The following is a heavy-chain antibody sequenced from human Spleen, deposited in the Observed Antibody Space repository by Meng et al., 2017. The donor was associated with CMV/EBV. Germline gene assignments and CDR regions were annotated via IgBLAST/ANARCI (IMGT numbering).Heavy chain of an antibody. J-gene: IGHJ5*02. CDR2: IYYNGNT. CDR3: ALTTDNWFDP. V-gene: IGHV4-39*07. Sequence: LTCTVSGGSMGRGPYHWAWIRQPPGKGLEWIGSIYYNGNTFYNPSLKSRVTISGDTSKNQFSLKVNSLTAADTAVYYCALTTDNWFDPWGHGILVTVSS. D-gene: IGHD4-11*01. CDR1: GGSMGRGPYH.